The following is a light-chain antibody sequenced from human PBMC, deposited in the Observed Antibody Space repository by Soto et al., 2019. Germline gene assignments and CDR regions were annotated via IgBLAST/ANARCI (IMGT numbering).Light chain of an antibody. CDR3: HQYNNRPPYT. Sequence: EIVLTQSPGTLSVSLGERATLSCRASQSVGPNLAWYQQRPGQAPRLLIYGASKRATGVPDRFSGRGSGTEFTLTITSLQSDDFAVYYCHQYNNRPPYTFGQGTHLEIK. V-gene: IGKV3-15*01. CDR2: GAS. CDR1: QSVGPN. J-gene: IGKJ2*01.